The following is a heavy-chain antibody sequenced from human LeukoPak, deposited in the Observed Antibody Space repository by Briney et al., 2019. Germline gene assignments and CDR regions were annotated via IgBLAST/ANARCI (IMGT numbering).Heavy chain of an antibody. J-gene: IGHJ4*02. CDR1: GGSISGYY. V-gene: IGHV4-4*07. D-gene: IGHD6-19*01. CDR3: ARESSSGWLYYFDY. CDR2: IYTSGST. Sequence: PSETLSLTCTVSGGSISGYYWSWIRQPAGKGLEWIGRIYTSGSTNYNPSLKSRVTMSVDTSKNQFSLKLSSVTAADTAVYYCARESSSGWLYYFDYWGQGTLVTVSS.